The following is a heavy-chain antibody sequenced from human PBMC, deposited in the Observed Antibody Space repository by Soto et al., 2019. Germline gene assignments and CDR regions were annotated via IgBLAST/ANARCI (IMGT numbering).Heavy chain of an antibody. CDR3: ARESRYCSGGSCYFLPGIDY. V-gene: IGHV1-46*01. Sequence: ASVKVSCKASGYTFTSYYMHWVRQAPGQGLEWMGIINPSGGSTSYAQKFQGRVTITADESTSTVYMELSSLRSEDTAVYYCARESRYCSGGSCYFLPGIDYWGQGTLVTVSS. D-gene: IGHD2-15*01. J-gene: IGHJ4*02. CDR2: INPSGGST. CDR1: GYTFTSYY.